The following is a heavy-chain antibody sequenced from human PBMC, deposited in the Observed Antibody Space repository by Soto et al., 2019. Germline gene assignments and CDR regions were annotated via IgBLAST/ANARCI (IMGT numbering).Heavy chain of an antibody. CDR2: ISSSSSYI. V-gene: IGHV3-21*01. CDR1: GFTFSSYS. CDR3: ATRQGDIVLVPAARVDY. D-gene: IGHD2-2*01. J-gene: IGHJ4*02. Sequence: EVQLVESGGGLVKPGGSLRLSCAASGFTFSSYSMNWVRQAPGKGLEWVSSISSSSSYIYYADSVKGRFTISRDNAKNSLYLQMNSLRAEDTAVYYCATRQGDIVLVPAARVDYWGQGTLVTVSS.